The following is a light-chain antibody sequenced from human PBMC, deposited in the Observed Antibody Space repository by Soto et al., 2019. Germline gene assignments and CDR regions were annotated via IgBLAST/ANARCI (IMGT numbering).Light chain of an antibody. Sequence: DIQMTQSPSTLYASVGDRVTITCRASQSVSSWLDWYQQKPGKAPNLLISDASSLESGVPSRFSGSGSDTEFTLTIHSLHPDDFATYYCQQYNSYSTFGQGTKVEIK. CDR2: DAS. CDR3: QQYNSYST. V-gene: IGKV1-5*01. CDR1: QSVSSW. J-gene: IGKJ1*01.